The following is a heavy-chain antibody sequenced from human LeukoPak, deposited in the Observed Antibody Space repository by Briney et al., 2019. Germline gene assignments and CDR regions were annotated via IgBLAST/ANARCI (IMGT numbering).Heavy chain of an antibody. D-gene: IGHD3-22*01. Sequence: ASVKVSCKASGYTFTNSYIHWVRQAPGQGLEWMGIINTSGGDTNYAQQLQGRVTMTRDTSTSTVYMEVSSLRSEDTALYYCARGGYSESSGFYYYGMDVWGQGTTVTVSS. CDR2: INTSGGDT. CDR3: ARGGYSESSGFYYYGMDV. CDR1: GYTFTNSY. V-gene: IGHV1-46*04. J-gene: IGHJ6*02.